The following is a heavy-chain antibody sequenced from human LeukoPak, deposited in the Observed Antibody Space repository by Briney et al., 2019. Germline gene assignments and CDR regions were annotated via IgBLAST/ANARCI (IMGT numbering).Heavy chain of an antibody. CDR1: GGTFSSYA. V-gene: IGHV1-69*01. CDR2: IIPIFGTA. Sequence: GASVKVSCKASGGTFSSYAISWVRQAPGQGLELKGGIIPIFGTANYAQKFQGRVTITADESTSTAYMELSSLRSEDTAVYYCARDRYDSSGYYVDYWGQGTLVTVSS. J-gene: IGHJ4*02. CDR3: ARDRYDSSGYYVDY. D-gene: IGHD3-22*01.